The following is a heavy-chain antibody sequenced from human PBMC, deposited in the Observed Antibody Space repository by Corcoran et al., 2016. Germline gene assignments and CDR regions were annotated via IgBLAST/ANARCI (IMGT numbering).Heavy chain of an antibody. CDR1: GFTFSSYA. CDR2: ISGSGGST. Sequence: EVQLLESGGGLVQPGGSLRLSCAASGFTFSSYAMSWVRQAPGKGLEWVSAISGSGGSTYYADSVKGRLTISRDNSKNTLYLQMNSLRAEETAVYYCAKGGETGVVAVAGTAYYFDYWGQGTLVTVSS. CDR3: AKGGETGVVAVAGTAYYFDY. V-gene: IGHV3-23*01. J-gene: IGHJ4*02. D-gene: IGHD6-19*01.